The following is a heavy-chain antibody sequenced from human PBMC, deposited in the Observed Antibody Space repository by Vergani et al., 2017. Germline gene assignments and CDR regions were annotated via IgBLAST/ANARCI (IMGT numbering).Heavy chain of an antibody. Sequence: QVQLQESGPGLVKPSQTLSLTCTVSGGSISSGGYYWSWIRQHPGKGLEWIGYIYYSGSTYYNPSLKSLVTISVDTSKNQFSLKLSSVTAADTAVYYCARTTYYYGSGSYYPEPYFDYGGQGTLVTVSS. CDR3: ARTTYYYGSGSYYPEPYFDY. J-gene: IGHJ4*02. CDR2: IYYSGST. D-gene: IGHD3-10*01. V-gene: IGHV4-31*01. CDR1: GGSISSGGYY.